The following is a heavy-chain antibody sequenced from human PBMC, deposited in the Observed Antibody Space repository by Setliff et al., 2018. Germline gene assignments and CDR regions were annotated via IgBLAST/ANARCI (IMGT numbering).Heavy chain of an antibody. CDR2: INAGNGNT. Sequence: ASVKVSCKASGYTFTSYGISWVRQAPGQRLEWMGWINAGNGNTKYSHKFQGRVTITRDTSANTAYMELSSLRSEDTAVYYCARDTYIGDFWSGYYIQGQFDPWGQGTLVTVSS. CDR1: GYTFTSYG. CDR3: ARDTYIGDFWSGYYIQGQFDP. D-gene: IGHD3-3*01. J-gene: IGHJ5*02. V-gene: IGHV1-3*01.